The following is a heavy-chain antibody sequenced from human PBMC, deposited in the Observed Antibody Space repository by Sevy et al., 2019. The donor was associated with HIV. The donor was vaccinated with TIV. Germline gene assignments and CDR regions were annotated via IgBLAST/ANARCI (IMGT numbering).Heavy chain of an antibody. V-gene: IGHV3-48*02. CDR1: GFSFSIYS. J-gene: IGHJ3*02. CDR2: ISGSSSTI. CDR3: ARRATVTPSYILDAFDI. Sequence: GGSLRLSCAASGFSFSIYSVNWVRQAPGKGLEWVSYISGSSSTIYYADSVQGRFTISRDNAKNSLYLQLNSLRDEDTAVYYCARRATVTPSYILDAFDISGQGTMVTVSS. D-gene: IGHD4-17*01.